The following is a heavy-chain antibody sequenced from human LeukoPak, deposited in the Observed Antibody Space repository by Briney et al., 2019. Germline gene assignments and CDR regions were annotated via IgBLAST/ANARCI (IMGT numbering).Heavy chain of an antibody. J-gene: IGHJ3*02. Sequence: ASVKVSCKASGYTFTSYYMHWVRQAPGQGLEWMGIINPSGGSTSYAQKFQGRVIMTRDTSISTAYMELSRLRSDDTAVYYCASSPEVVRPNYAFDIWGQGTMVTVSS. CDR1: GYTFTSYY. CDR3: ASSPEVVRPNYAFDI. D-gene: IGHD3-22*01. CDR2: INPSGGST. V-gene: IGHV1-46*01.